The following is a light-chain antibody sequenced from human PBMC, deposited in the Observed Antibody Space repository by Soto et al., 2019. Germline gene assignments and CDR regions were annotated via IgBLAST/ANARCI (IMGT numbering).Light chain of an antibody. CDR1: QSLNSNS. CDR3: QQYDGSPRT. Sequence: EIVLTQSPGTLSVSPGERATLSCRASQSLNSNSLAWYQQKPSQAPRLLIYNAYNRASGIPDRFSGSGSGTDFTLTISRLEPEDFVVYHCQQYDGSPRTFGQGTKVEVK. CDR2: NAY. V-gene: IGKV3-20*01. J-gene: IGKJ1*01.